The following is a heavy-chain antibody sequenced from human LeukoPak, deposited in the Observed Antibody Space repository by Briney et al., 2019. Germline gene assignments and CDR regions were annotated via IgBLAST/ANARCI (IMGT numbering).Heavy chain of an antibody. CDR1: GFTFSSYA. D-gene: IGHD3-3*01. CDR2: ISGSGGST. Sequence: GGSLRLSCAASGFTFSSYAMSWVRQAPGKGLEWVSAISGSGGSTYYADSVKGRFTISRDNSKNTLYLQMNSLRAEDTAVYYCANTSDYDFWSGYELDGYFDYWGQGTLVTVSS. V-gene: IGHV3-23*01. CDR3: ANTSDYDFWSGYELDGYFDY. J-gene: IGHJ4*02.